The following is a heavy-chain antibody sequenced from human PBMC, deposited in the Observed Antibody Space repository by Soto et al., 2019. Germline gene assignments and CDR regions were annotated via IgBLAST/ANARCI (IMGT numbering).Heavy chain of an antibody. D-gene: IGHD3-22*01. CDR2: INAGNGNT. CDR1: GYTFTSYA. Sequence: ASVKVSCKASGYTFTSYAMHWVRQAPGQRLEWMGWINAGNGNTKYSQKFQGRVTITRDTSASTVYMELSSLRSEDTAVYYCATRQDYYDSSGFSLQHWGQGTLVTVS. CDR3: ATRQDYYDSSGFSLQH. J-gene: IGHJ1*01. V-gene: IGHV1-3*01.